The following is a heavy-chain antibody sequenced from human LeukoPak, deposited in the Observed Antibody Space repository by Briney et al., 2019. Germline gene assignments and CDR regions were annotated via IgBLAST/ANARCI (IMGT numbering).Heavy chain of an antibody. CDR1: GGSIRGYY. V-gene: IGHV4-59*01. D-gene: IGHD3-9*01. J-gene: IGHJ5*02. CDR2: IYYSGST. Sequence: SETLSLTCTVSGGSIRGYYWSWIRQPPGKGLEWIGYIYYSGSTNYNPSLKSRVTISVDTSKNQFSLKLSSVTAADTAVYYCARGYYDILTGYYNWFDPWGQGTLVTVSS. CDR3: ARGYYDILTGYYNWFDP.